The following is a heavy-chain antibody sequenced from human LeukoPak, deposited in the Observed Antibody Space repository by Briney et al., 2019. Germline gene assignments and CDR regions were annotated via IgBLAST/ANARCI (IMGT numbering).Heavy chain of an antibody. CDR2: IYYSGST. CDR3: ARAGHQWLVEY. V-gene: IGHV4-59*01. CDR1: GGSLNSYY. J-gene: IGHJ4*02. Sequence: SEAPSLPLTVPGGSLNSYYWSWIRPAPGKGPEWIGYIYYSGSTNYNPYLKSRVTISVDTSKNQFSLKLLSVTAADTAVYYCARAGHQWLVEYWGQGTLVTVSS. D-gene: IGHD6-19*01.